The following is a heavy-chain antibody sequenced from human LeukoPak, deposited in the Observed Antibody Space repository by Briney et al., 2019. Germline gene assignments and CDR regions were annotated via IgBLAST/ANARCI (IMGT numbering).Heavy chain of an antibody. Sequence: PSETLSLTCTVSGDYISSYYWSWIPQPPGKGLEWIGYINYSGSTNYNPSLKSRVTISVDTSKNQFSLKLSSVTAADTAVYYCARDRAYCSGGSCYDDAFDIWAKGQWSPSLQ. CDR1: GDYISSYY. D-gene: IGHD2-15*01. V-gene: IGHV4-59*01. J-gene: IGHJ3*02. CDR2: INYSGST. CDR3: ARDRAYCSGGSCYDDAFDI.